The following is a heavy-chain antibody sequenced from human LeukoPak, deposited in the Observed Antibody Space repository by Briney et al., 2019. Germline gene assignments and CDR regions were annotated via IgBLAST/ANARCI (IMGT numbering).Heavy chain of an antibody. CDR3: AKDPYSSSWSNWFDP. Sequence: GGSLRLSCAASGFTFSSYGMSWARQAPGKGLEWVSAISGSGGSTYYADSVKGRFTISRDNSKNTLYLQMNSLRAEDTAVYYCAKDPYSSSWSNWFDPWGQGTLVTVSS. V-gene: IGHV3-23*01. CDR1: GFTFSSYG. D-gene: IGHD6-13*01. J-gene: IGHJ5*02. CDR2: ISGSGGST.